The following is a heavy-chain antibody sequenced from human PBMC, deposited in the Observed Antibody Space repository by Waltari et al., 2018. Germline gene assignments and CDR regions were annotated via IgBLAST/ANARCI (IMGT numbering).Heavy chain of an antibody. Sequence: QVQLVQSGAEVKKPGASVKVSCKASGYTFTSYAMHWVRQAPGQRLEWMGWINAGNGNTKYAQKFQVRVTITRDTSASTAYMELSSLRSEDTAVYYCARVVVPSGSYTVLDYWGQGTLVTVSS. CDR3: ARVVVPSGSYTVLDY. V-gene: IGHV1-3*01. D-gene: IGHD1-26*01. CDR2: INAGNGNT. CDR1: GYTFTSYA. J-gene: IGHJ4*02.